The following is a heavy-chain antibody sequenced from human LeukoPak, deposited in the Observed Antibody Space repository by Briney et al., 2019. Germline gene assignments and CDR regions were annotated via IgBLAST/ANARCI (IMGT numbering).Heavy chain of an antibody. Sequence: ASVKVSCKASGYTFTSYGISWVREAPGQGLEWMGWISAYNGNTNYAQKLQGRVTMTTDTSTSTAYMELRSLRSDDTAVYYCARTYPQYYYGSERSLGAFDYWGQGTLVTVSS. J-gene: IGHJ4*02. V-gene: IGHV1-18*01. D-gene: IGHD3-10*01. CDR1: GYTFTSYG. CDR3: ARTYPQYYYGSERSLGAFDY. CDR2: ISAYNGNT.